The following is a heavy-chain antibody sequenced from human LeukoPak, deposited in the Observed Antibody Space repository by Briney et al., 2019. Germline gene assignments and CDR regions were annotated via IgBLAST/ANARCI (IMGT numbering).Heavy chain of an antibody. CDR2: IYYSGGT. D-gene: IGHD3-9*01. V-gene: IGHV4-39*07. CDR1: GGSISSSSYY. Sequence: SETLSLTCTVSGGSISSSSYYWGWIRQPPGKGLEWIGSIYYSGGTNYNPSLKSRVTMSVDTSKNQFSLKLSSVTAADTAVYYCARADYYDILTGYYNDAFDIWGQGTMVTVSS. J-gene: IGHJ3*02. CDR3: ARADYYDILTGYYNDAFDI.